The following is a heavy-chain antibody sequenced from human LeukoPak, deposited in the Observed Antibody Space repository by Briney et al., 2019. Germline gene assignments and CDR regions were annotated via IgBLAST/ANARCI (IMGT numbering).Heavy chain of an antibody. CDR3: ARVRAVAGPRALDY. V-gene: IGHV4-59*01. CDR1: GGSISSYY. J-gene: IGHJ4*02. CDR2: IYYSGST. Sequence: SETLSLTCTVSGGSISSYYWSWIRQPPGKGLEWIGYIYYSGSTNYNPSLKSRVTISVDTSKNQFSLKLSSVTAADTAVYYCARVRAVAGPRALDYWGQGTLVTVSS. D-gene: IGHD6-19*01.